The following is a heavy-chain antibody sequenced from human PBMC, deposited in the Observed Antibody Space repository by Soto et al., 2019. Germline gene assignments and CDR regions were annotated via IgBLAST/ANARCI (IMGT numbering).Heavy chain of an antibody. CDR2: ISYDGSNK. V-gene: IGHV3-30*18. D-gene: IGHD5-18*01. CDR1: GFTFSNYG. Sequence: GGSLRLSCSASGFTFSNYGMHWVRQAPGKGLEWVAVISYDGSNKYYADSVKGRFTISRDNSKNTLYLQMNSLRAEDTAVYYCAKDQRDTAYGLGVYYYGMDVWGQGTTVTVSS. CDR3: AKDQRDTAYGLGVYYYGMDV. J-gene: IGHJ6*02.